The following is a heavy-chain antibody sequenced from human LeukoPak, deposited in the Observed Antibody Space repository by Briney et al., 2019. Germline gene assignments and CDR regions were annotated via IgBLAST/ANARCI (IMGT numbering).Heavy chain of an antibody. CDR2: ISYDGSNK. Sequence: PGGSLSLSCAASGFTFSSYAMHWVRQAPGKGLEWVAVISYDGSNKYYADSVKGRFTISRDNSKNTLYLQMNSLRAEDTAVYYCARNLLVQPSFNYGMDVWGQGTTVTVSS. D-gene: IGHD6-6*01. CDR3: ARNLLVQPSFNYGMDV. V-gene: IGHV3-30-3*01. J-gene: IGHJ6*02. CDR1: GFTFSSYA.